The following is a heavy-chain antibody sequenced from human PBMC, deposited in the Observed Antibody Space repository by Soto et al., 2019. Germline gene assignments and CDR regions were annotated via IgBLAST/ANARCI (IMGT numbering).Heavy chain of an antibody. J-gene: IGHJ4*02. CDR2: VYWNDDK. Sequence: SGPTLVNPTQTLTLTCTFYGFSLSTSQVGAGWIRQPPGKALEWLAHVYWNDDKYYSLSLKSRLTISKDTSKSQVVLTMTNMDPVDTATYYRAHLNTRGYYFDYWGQGALVTVSS. V-gene: IGHV2-5*01. CDR1: GFSLSTSQVG. CDR3: AHLNTRGYYFDY.